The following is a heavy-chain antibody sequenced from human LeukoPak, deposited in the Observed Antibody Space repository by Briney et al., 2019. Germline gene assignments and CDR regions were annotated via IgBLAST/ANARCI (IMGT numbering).Heavy chain of an antibody. D-gene: IGHD1-1*01. CDR2: IRSSSSTI. J-gene: IGHJ4*02. CDR1: GFILSSYS. CDR3: AKADWNGPPFDY. V-gene: IGHV3-48*01. Sequence: GSLRLSCVASGFILSSYSMNWVRQAPGKGLEWVSYIRSSSSTIYYADSVKGRFTISRDNAKNSLYLQMSSLRAEDTAVYYCAKADWNGPPFDYWGQGTLVTVSS.